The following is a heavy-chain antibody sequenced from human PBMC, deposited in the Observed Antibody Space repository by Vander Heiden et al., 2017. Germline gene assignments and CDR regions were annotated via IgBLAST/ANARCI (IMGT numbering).Heavy chain of an antibody. CDR3: ARFTYGSGTYYNLGVDP. V-gene: IGHV4-59*13. J-gene: IGHJ5*02. Sequence: QVQLQESGPGLVKPSETLSLTCSVSGGSIRSSYWSWLRQPPGKGLEWIGYIYYSGSTSYNPSLKSRVTISADTSKNQFSLKLSSVTAADTAVYYCARFTYGSGTYYNLGVDPWGQGTLVTVSS. CDR2: IYYSGST. D-gene: IGHD3-10*01. CDR1: GGSIRSSY.